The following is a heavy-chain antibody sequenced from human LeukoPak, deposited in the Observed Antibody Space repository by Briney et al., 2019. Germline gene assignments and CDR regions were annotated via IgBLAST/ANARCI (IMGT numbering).Heavy chain of an antibody. CDR2: INPNSGGT. Sequence: ASVKVSCKASGYTFTGYYMHWVRQAPGQGLEWMGWINPNSGGTNYAQKFQGRVTMTRDTSISTAYMELSRLRSEDTAVYYCARGRTSRRYFDWLLAPWFDPWGQGTLVTVSS. D-gene: IGHD3-9*01. CDR1: GYTFTGYY. CDR3: ARGRTSRRYFDWLLAPWFDP. V-gene: IGHV1-2*02. J-gene: IGHJ5*02.